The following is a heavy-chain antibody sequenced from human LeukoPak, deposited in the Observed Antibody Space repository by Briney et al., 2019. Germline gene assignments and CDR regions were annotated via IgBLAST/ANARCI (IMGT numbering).Heavy chain of an antibody. CDR2: ISAYNGNT. Sequence: ASVKVSCEASGSTFTSYYMHWVRQAPGQGLEWMGWISAYNGNTNYAQKLQGRVTMTTDTSTSTAYMELRSLRSDDTAVYYCARVPWYCYDSSGYLDYWGQGTLVTVSS. CDR3: ARVPWYCYDSSGYLDY. J-gene: IGHJ4*02. CDR1: GSTFTSYY. V-gene: IGHV1-18*04. D-gene: IGHD3-22*01.